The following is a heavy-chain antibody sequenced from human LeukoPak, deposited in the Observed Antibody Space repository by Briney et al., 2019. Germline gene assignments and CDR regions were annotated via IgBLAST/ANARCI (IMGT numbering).Heavy chain of an antibody. J-gene: IGHJ4*02. D-gene: IGHD3-10*01. V-gene: IGHV3-23*01. CDR1: GFTFSSYA. Sequence: GGSLRLSCAASGFTFSSYAMSWVRQAPGKGLEWVSAISGSGGSTYYADSVKGRFTIPIDNPKNTLYLQKNSLRAEDTAVYYCAKKGLANGFGSQGGYYFDYWGQGTLVTVSS. CDR3: AKKGLANGFGSQGGYYFDY. CDR2: ISGSGGST.